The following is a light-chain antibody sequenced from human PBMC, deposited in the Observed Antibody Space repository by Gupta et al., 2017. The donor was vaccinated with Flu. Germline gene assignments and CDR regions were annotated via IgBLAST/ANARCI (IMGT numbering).Light chain of an antibody. V-gene: IGLV3-19*01. CDR3: NSRDSSGPVV. Sequence: SSELTQDPAVSVALGQTVRITCQGDSLRSYYASWYQQKPGQAPVLVIYGKNNRPSGIPDRFSGSSSENTASLTITGAQAEDEADYYCNSRDSSGPVVFGGGTKLTVL. J-gene: IGLJ2*01. CDR2: GKN. CDR1: SLRSYY.